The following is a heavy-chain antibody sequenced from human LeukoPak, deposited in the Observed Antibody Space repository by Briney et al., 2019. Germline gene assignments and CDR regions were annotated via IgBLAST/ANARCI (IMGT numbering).Heavy chain of an antibody. CDR1: GGSTCSFY. V-gene: IGHV4-59*08. CDR3: ARGRRAGSGWPFFDS. Sequence: PSETPSLSCTLSGGSTCSFYWNSIRHTPGKGLEWICYIYDSGSIIYNPSLKIRVTISLDTSKNQFSVRLSSMTAADTAVYYCARGRRAGSGWPFFDSWGQGTLVSVSS. D-gene: IGHD6-19*01. J-gene: IGHJ4*02. CDR2: IYDSGSI.